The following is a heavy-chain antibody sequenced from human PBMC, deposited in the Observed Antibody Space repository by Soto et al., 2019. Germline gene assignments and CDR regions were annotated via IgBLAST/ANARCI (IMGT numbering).Heavy chain of an antibody. CDR1: GFSLSTSGVG. Sequence: SGPTLVTPTQTLTLTCTFSGFSLSTSGVGVGWIRRPPGKALEWLALIYWDDDKRYSPSLKSRLTITKDTSKNQVVLTLTNMDPVDTATYYCAHRRGGYSGSHFDYWGQGTLVTVSS. D-gene: IGHD5-12*01. J-gene: IGHJ4*02. V-gene: IGHV2-5*02. CDR2: IYWDDDK. CDR3: AHRRGGYSGSHFDY.